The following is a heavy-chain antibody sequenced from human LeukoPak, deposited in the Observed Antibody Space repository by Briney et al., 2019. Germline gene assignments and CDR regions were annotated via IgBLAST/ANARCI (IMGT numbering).Heavy chain of an antibody. D-gene: IGHD6-13*01. J-gene: IGHJ4*02. V-gene: IGHV4-34*01. CDR2: INHSGST. CDR3: ARGRVAAAGTRKVFGY. Sequence: SETLSLTCAVYGGSFSGYYWTWIRQPPGKGLEWIGEINHSGSTNYNPSLRSRVTISLDTSKNQFSLKLSSVTAADTAVYYCARGRVAAAGTRKVFGYWGQGTLVTVSS. CDR1: GGSFSGYY.